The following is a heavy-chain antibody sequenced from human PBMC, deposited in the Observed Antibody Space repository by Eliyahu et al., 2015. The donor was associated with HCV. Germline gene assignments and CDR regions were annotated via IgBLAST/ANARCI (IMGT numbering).Heavy chain of an antibody. J-gene: IGHJ6*02. CDR3: AKDTYKSGYYRYYYYGMDV. D-gene: IGHD3-22*01. CDR1: GFTFSTYG. V-gene: IGHV3-30*18. CDR2: ISYDGSNK. Sequence: QVQLVESGGGVVQPGRSLRLSCAASGFTFSTYGMXWVRQAPGKGLEWVAVISYDGSNKYYADSVKGRFTISRDNSKNTTLYLQMNSLRAEDTAVYYCAKDTYKSGYYRYYYYGMDVWGQGTTVTVSS.